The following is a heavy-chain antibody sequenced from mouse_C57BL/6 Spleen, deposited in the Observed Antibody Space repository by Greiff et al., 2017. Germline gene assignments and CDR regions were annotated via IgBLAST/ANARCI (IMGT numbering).Heavy chain of an antibody. CDR1: GYTFTSYW. Sequence: QVQLQQPGAELVKPGASVKVSCKASGYTFTSYWMHWVKQRPGKGLEWIGRINPSDSATNYTHKFKGKATLTVANSSSTAYMQLSRRTSEDSAVYYCARDYGNFLYYWGQGTTLTVSS. V-gene: IGHV1-74*01. J-gene: IGHJ2*01. CDR2: INPSDSAT. CDR3: ARDYGNFLYY. D-gene: IGHD2-1*01.